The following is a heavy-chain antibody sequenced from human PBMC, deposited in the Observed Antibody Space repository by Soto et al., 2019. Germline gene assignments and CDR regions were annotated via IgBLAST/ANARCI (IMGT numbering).Heavy chain of an antibody. CDR1: GGSISSSNW. D-gene: IGHD3-16*01. CDR2: IYHSGST. CDR3: ARDGRLRLGGFDY. V-gene: IGHV4-4*02. J-gene: IGHJ4*02. Sequence: QVQLQESGPGLVKPSGTLSLTCAVSGGSISSSNWWSWVRQPPGKGLEWIGEIYHSGSTNYNPSLNSRVTISVDKSKNQFSLNLSSVTAADTAVYYCARDGRLRLGGFDYWGQGTLVTVSS.